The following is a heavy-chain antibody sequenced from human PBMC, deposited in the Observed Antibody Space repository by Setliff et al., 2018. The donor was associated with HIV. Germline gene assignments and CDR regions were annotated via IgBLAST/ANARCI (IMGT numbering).Heavy chain of an antibody. Sequence: ASVKVSCKASGYIFISYGFSWVRQAPGQGLEWIGGIVPVFGRTNYAQKFQGRVTITADESTSTVYMELSGLRSDETAVYYCATLIHIPQPLDYWGQGTLVTVSS. J-gene: IGHJ4*02. CDR3: ATLIHIPQPLDY. CDR1: GYIFISYG. CDR2: IVPVFGRT. V-gene: IGHV1-69*13.